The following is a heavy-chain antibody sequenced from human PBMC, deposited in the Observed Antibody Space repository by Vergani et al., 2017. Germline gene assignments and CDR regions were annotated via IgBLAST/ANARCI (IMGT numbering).Heavy chain of an antibody. V-gene: IGHV1-46*01. D-gene: IGHD2-2*02. Sequence: QVQLVQSGAEVKKPGASVKVSCKASGYTFTSYYMHWVRQAPGQGLEWMGIINPSGGSTSYAQKFQGRVTMTRDTSTSTVYMELSSLRSEDTAVYYCARFDYCSSTSCYTWLGWFDPWGQGTLVTVSS. CDR3: ARFDYCSSTSCYTWLGWFDP. CDR2: INPSGGST. J-gene: IGHJ5*02. CDR1: GYTFTSYY.